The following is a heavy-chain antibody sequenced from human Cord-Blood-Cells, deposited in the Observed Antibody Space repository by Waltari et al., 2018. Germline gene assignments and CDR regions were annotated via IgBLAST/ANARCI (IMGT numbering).Heavy chain of an antibody. V-gene: IGHV4-39*01. CDR1: GGSISSSSYY. J-gene: IGHJ4*02. Sequence: QLQLQESGPGLVKPSDTLSLTCTVSGGSISSSSYYWGWSRQPPGKGLEWIGSIYYSGSTYYNPSLKSRVTISVDTSKNQFSLKLSSVTAADTAVYYCARLWYFDYWGQGTLVTVSS. CDR2: IYYSGST. CDR3: ARLWYFDY.